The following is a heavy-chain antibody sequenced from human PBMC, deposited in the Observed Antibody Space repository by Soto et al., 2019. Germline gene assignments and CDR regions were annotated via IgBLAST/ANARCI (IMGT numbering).Heavy chain of an antibody. CDR2: ISAGNGNT. D-gene: IGHD6-19*01. CDR3: ARAVAVPADFDY. CDR1: GYTLTSYA. Sequence: GASVKVSCKGSGYTLTSYAMHWVRPAPGQRLEWMGWISAGNGNTKYSQKFQGRVTITRDTSASTAYMELSSLRSEDTAVYYCARAVAVPADFDYWGQGTLVTVSS. V-gene: IGHV1-3*01. J-gene: IGHJ4*02.